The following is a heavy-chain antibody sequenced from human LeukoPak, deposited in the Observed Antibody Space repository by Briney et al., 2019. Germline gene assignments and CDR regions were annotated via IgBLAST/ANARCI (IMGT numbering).Heavy chain of an antibody. CDR2: TNSDGYST. J-gene: IGHJ4*02. V-gene: IGHV3-74*01. CDR1: GXTFSGYW. D-gene: IGHD2-2*01. Sequence: GGSLSLSCAASGXTFSGYWMHWVRQAPGKELVWVSRTNSDGYSTTYADSVKGRFTISIDNAKNTLYLQMNSLRAEDTAVYYCVRLVAVPDAYFDYWGQGTLVTVSS. CDR3: VRLVAVPDAYFDY.